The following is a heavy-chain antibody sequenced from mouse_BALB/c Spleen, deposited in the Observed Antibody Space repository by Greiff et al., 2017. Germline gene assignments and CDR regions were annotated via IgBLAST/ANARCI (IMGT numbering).Heavy chain of an antibody. CDR3: ASHITTATGFAY. CDR1: GFSLTGCG. V-gene: IGHV2-6-7*01. D-gene: IGHD1-2*01. J-gene: IGHJ3*01. Sequence: VQLVESGPGLVAPSQSLSITCTVSGFSLTGCGVNWVRQPPGKGLEWLGMIWGDGSTDYNSALKSRLSISKDNSKSQVFLKMNSLQTDDTARYYCASHITTATGFAYWGQGTLVTVSA. CDR2: IWGDGST.